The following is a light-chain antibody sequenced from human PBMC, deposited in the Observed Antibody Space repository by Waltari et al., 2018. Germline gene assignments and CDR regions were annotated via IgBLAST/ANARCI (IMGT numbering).Light chain of an antibody. CDR2: EVS. CDR1: SSDVGSYNL. CDR3: CSYAGSSTPYV. Sequence: QSALTQPASVSGSPGQSITISCTGTSSDVGSYNLVSWYRQHPGKAPKLLIYEVSKRTSGVSNRFSGSKSGNAASLTISGLQAEDEADYYCCSYAGSSTPYVFGTGTKVTVL. V-gene: IGLV2-23*02. J-gene: IGLJ1*01.